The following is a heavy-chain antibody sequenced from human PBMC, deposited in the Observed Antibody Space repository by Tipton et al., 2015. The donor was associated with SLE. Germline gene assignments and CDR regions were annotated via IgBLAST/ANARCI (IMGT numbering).Heavy chain of an antibody. CDR1: GGSISSGSYY. V-gene: IGHV4-61*02. CDR3: AREFQLGGFDY. D-gene: IGHD7-27*01. CDR2: IYTSGST. J-gene: IGHJ4*02. Sequence: TLSLTCTVSGGSISSGSYYWSWIRQPAGKGLEWIGRIYTSGSTNYNPSLKSRVTISVDTSKNQFSLKLSSVTAADTAVYYCAREFQLGGFDYWGQGTLVTVSS.